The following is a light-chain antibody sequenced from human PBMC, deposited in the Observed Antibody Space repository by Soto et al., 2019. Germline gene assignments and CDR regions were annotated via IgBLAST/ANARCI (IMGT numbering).Light chain of an antibody. V-gene: IGLV2-23*01. Sequence: SALARPASGSRSPGQSVTISCTGISSDVGAYNSVSWYQQHPDKAPQLMVYKGTQRPSGVSNRFSGSTSGNAASLTISGLQAVDEADYFCCSSAPESTYVFGTGSKVTVL. CDR3: CSSAPESTYV. J-gene: IGLJ1*01. CDR2: KGT. CDR1: SSDVGAYNS.